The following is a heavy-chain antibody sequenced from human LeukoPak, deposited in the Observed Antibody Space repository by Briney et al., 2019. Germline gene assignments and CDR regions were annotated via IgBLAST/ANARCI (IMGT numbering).Heavy chain of an antibody. CDR1: GGSISSSSYY. D-gene: IGHD3-16*02. J-gene: IGHJ4*02. CDR3: ARPGDYVWGSYRPTLYFDY. CDR2: IYYTGDT. V-gene: IGHV4-39*01. Sequence: SETLSLTCTVSGGSISSSSYYWGWIRQPPGKGLEWIGSIYYTGDTYYNPSLKSRLTISIDTSKNQFSLKLSSVTAADTAVYYCARPGDYVWGSYRPTLYFDYWGQGTLVTVSS.